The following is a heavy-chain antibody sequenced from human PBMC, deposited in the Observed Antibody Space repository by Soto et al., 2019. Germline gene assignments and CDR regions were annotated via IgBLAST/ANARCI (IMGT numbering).Heavy chain of an antibody. V-gene: IGHV1-69*13. CDR3: ARDRQDSSSSLVY. CDR1: GGTFSSYA. CDR2: IIPIFGTA. Sequence: ASVKVSCKASGGTFSSYAISWVRQAPGQGLGWMGGIIPIFGTANYAQKFQGRVTITADESTSTAYMELSSLRSEDTAVYYCARDRQDSSSSLVYWGQGTLVTVSS. J-gene: IGHJ4*02. D-gene: IGHD6-6*01.